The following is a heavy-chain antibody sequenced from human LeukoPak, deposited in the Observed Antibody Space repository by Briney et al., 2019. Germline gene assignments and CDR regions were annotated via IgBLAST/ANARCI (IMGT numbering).Heavy chain of an antibody. CDR3: ARLRRGTTGSVDY. D-gene: IGHD1-7*01. V-gene: IGHV4-34*01. Sequence: SETLSLTCAVYGGSFSGYYWSWIRQPPGKGLEWIGEINHSGSTNYNPSLKSRVTISVDTSKNQFSLKLSSVTAADTAVYYCARLRRGTTGSVDYWGQGTLVTVSS. CDR1: GGSFSGYY. CDR2: INHSGST. J-gene: IGHJ4*02.